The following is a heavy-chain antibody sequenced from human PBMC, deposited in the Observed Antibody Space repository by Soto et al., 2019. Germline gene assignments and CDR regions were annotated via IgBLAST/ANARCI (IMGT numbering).Heavy chain of an antibody. V-gene: IGHV3-7*01. CDR1: GFTFNPYW. Sequence: EVQVVESGGGLVQPGGSLRLSCAASGFTFNPYWMAWVLQAPGKWREWVANIKQDGSEKYSVDSVKGRFTLSEDNAKNSGYLQMSSLRDEDPAVYYCGTHSFDSLSAGDSWGQGTLVTVSS. CDR2: IKQDGSEK. D-gene: IGHD3-22*01. J-gene: IGHJ4*02. CDR3: GTHSFDSLSAGDS.